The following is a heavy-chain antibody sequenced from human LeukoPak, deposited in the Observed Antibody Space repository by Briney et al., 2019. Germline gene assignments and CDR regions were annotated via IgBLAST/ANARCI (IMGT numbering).Heavy chain of an antibody. V-gene: IGHV4-38-2*02. CDR3: ASDEEFSWFFY. D-gene: IGHD3-10*01. J-gene: IGHJ4*02. Sequence: SETLSLTCSVSGYSISSGYYWGWIRQPPGKGLEWIGSISHTGSTYYNPSLKSRVTISLDTSKNQFSLKLTSVTAADTAVYYCASDEEFSWFFYWGQGTLVTVSS. CDR1: GYSISSGYY. CDR2: ISHTGST.